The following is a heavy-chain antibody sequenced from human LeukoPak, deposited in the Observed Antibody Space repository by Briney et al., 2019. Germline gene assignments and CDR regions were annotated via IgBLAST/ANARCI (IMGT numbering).Heavy chain of an antibody. V-gene: IGHV3-23*01. D-gene: IGHD2-15*01. Sequence: PGGSLRLSCAAPGFTFSSYAMSWVRQAPGKGLEWVSAISGSGGSTYYADSVKGRFTISRDNSKNTLHLQMNSLRAEDTAVYYCASGGYCSGGSCYSEPHYYYMDVWGKGTTVTVSS. CDR1: GFTFSSYA. J-gene: IGHJ6*03. CDR3: ASGGYCSGGSCYSEPHYYYMDV. CDR2: ISGSGGST.